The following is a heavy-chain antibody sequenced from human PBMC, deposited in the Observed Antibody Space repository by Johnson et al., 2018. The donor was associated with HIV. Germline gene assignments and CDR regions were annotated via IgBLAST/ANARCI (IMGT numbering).Heavy chain of an antibody. D-gene: IGHD6-19*01. V-gene: IGHV3-20*04. CDR2: INGHGGRT. CDR1: GFTFDDFG. Sequence: VQLVESGGGLVQPGGSLRLSCAASGFTFDDFGMGWVRQAPGKGLEWVSGINGHGGRTGYADSVKVRFTISRDNAKNSLYLQMNSLRGEDTALYYCARAGGAVRVNGFDMWGQGTMVTVSS. CDR3: ARAGGAVRVNGFDM. J-gene: IGHJ3*02.